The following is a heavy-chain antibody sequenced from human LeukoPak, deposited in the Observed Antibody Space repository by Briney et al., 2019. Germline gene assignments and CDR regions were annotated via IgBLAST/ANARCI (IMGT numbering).Heavy chain of an antibody. CDR2: IYSGGST. Sequence: GGSLRLSCAASGFIVSDNYMSWVHQAPGQGLEWVSVIYSGGSTYYADSVKGRFTISRDNSKNTVFLQLNRLRAEDTAVYYCARYHYDSSGYPYYFDYWGQGTLVTVSS. V-gene: IGHV3-53*01. D-gene: IGHD3-22*01. CDR3: ARYHYDSSGYPYYFDY. J-gene: IGHJ4*02. CDR1: GFIVSDNY.